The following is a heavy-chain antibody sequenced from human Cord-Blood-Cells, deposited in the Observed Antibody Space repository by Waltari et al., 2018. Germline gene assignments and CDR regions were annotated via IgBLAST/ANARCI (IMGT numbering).Heavy chain of an antibody. CDR3: AREGGSYPLGAFDI. J-gene: IGHJ3*02. Sequence: QVQLQESGPGLVKPSQTLSLTCTVSGGSISSGDYYWSWIRQPPGKGLEWIGYINYGGSTYYNPSLKSRVTISVDTSKNQFSLKLSSVTAADTAVYYCAREGGSYPLGAFDIWGQGTMVTVSS. D-gene: IGHD1-26*01. CDR1: GGSISSGDYY. V-gene: IGHV4-30-4*01. CDR2: INYGGST.